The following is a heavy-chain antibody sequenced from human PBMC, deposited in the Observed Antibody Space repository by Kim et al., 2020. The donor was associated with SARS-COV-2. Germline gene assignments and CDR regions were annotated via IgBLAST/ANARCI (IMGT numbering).Heavy chain of an antibody. CDR2: INSDGSST. V-gene: IGHV3-74*01. Sequence: GGSLRLSCAASGFTFSSYWMHWVRQAPGKGLVWVSRINSDGSSTSYADSVKGRFTISRDDAKNTLYLQMNSLRAEDTAVYYCARDTAMVYYYYYGMDVWGQGTTVTVSS. D-gene: IGHD5-18*01. CDR1: GFTFSSYW. J-gene: IGHJ6*02. CDR3: ARDTAMVYYYYYGMDV.